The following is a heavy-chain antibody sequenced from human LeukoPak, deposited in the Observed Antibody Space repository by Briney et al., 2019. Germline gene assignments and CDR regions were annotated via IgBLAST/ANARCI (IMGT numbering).Heavy chain of an antibody. D-gene: IGHD3-3*01. Sequence: PGGSLRLSCAASGFTFSNAWMSWVRQAPGKGLEWVGRIKSKTDGGTTDYAAPVKGRFTISRDDSKNTLYLQMNSLKTEDTAVYYCTVHSSGVLRFLEWLPLDYWGQGTLVTVSS. CDR1: GFTFSNAW. V-gene: IGHV3-15*01. CDR3: TVHSSGVLRFLEWLPLDY. CDR2: IKSKTDGGTT. J-gene: IGHJ4*02.